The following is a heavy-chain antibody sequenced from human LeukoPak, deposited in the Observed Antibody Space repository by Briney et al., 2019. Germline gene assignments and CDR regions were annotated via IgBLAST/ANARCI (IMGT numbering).Heavy chain of an antibody. CDR2: IRSSTTYV. D-gene: IGHD1-26*01. J-gene: IGHJ5*02. V-gene: IGHV3-21*01. Sequence: GGSLRLSCAASGFTFSDYNMNWVRQAPGKGLEWVSSIRSSTTYVYYADSVKGRFTISRDNAKNSLYLQMNSLRAEDTAVYYCARDASSGSYPYNWFDPWGQGTLVTVSS. CDR3: ARDASSGSYPYNWFDP. CDR1: GFTFSDYN.